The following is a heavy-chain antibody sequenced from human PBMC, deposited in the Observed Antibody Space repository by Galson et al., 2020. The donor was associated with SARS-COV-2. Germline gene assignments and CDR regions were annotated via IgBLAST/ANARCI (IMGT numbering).Heavy chain of an antibody. D-gene: IGHD6-6*01. Sequence: GESLKISCAASGFTFSSYAMHWVRQAPGKGLEWVAVISYDGSNKYYADSVKGRFTISRDNSKNTLYLQMNSLRAEDTAVYYCARGGQLNYFDYWVQGTLVTVSS. CDR3: ARGGQLNYFDY. V-gene: IGHV3-30*04. CDR2: ISYDGSNK. CDR1: GFTFSSYA. J-gene: IGHJ4*02.